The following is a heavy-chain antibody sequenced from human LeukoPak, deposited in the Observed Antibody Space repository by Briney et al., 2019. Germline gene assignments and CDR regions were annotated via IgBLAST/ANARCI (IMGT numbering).Heavy chain of an antibody. Sequence: ASVKVFCKASGYTFTSYGISWVRQAPGQGLEWMGWISAYNGNTNYAQKLQGRVTMTTDTSTSTAYMELRSLRSDDTAVYYCARDVLSASGLRLNWFDPWGQGTLVTVSS. CDR2: ISAYNGNT. J-gene: IGHJ5*02. D-gene: IGHD5-12*01. V-gene: IGHV1-18*04. CDR3: ARDVLSASGLRLNWFDP. CDR1: GYTFTSYG.